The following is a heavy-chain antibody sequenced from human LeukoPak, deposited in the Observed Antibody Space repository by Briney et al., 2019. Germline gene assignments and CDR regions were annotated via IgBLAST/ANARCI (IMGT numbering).Heavy chain of an antibody. D-gene: IGHD4-23*01. CDR1: GGTFSSYA. J-gene: IGHJ5*02. CDR2: MNPNSGNT. CDR3: ARDFFPGAKWIFYPQKLRWRYNWFDP. V-gene: IGHV1-8*03. Sequence: ASVKVSCKASGGTFSSYAINWVRQATGQGLEWMGWMNPNSGNTGYAQKFQGRVTITRNTSISTAYMELSSLRSEDTAVYYCARDFFPGAKWIFYPQKLRWRYNWFDPWGQGTLVTVSS.